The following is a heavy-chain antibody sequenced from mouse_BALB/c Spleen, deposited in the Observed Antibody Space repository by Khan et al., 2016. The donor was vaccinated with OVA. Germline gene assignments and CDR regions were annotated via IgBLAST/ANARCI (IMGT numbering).Heavy chain of an antibody. CDR1: GYSIASDYA. J-gene: IGHJ2*01. Sequence: EVQLVETGPGLVKPSQSLSLTCTVTGYSIASDYAWNWIRQFPGNKLEWMGFISYSGNTNYNPSLKSRISITRDTSKNQFFLQLNSVTSEDTATYYCARVEGGDFDYWGQGTTLTVSS. V-gene: IGHV3-2*02. CDR3: ARVEGGDFDY. CDR2: ISYSGNT.